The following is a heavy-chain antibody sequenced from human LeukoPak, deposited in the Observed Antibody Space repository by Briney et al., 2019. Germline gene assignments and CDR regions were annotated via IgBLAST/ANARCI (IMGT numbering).Heavy chain of an antibody. Sequence: GGSLRLSCAASGFTFSSYRMHWVRQAPGKGLVWVSRINSDGSSTSYADSVKGRFTISRDNAKDTLYLQMNSLRAEDTAVYYCASTIVSGYYQLYYYYYGMDVWGQGTTVTVSS. CDR1: GFTFSSYR. CDR3: ASTIVSGYYQLYYYYYGMDV. D-gene: IGHD3-22*01. CDR2: INSDGSST. V-gene: IGHV3-74*01. J-gene: IGHJ6*02.